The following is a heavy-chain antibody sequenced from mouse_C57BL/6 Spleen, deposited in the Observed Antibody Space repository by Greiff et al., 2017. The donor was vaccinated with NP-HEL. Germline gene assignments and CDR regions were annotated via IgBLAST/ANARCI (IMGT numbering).Heavy chain of an antibody. CDR3: ARWDYGSSYRYAMDY. Sequence: QVQLKQSGPELVKPGASVKISCKASGYAFSSSWMNWVKQRPGKGLEWIGRIYPGDGDTNYNGKFKGKATLTADKSSSTAYMQLSSLTSEDSAVYFCARWDYGSSYRYAMDYWGQGTSVTVSS. CDR2: IYPGDGDT. D-gene: IGHD1-1*01. J-gene: IGHJ4*01. CDR1: GYAFSSSW. V-gene: IGHV1-82*01.